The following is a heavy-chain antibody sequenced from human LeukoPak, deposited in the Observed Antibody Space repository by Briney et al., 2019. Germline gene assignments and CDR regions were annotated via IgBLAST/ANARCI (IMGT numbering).Heavy chain of an antibody. D-gene: IGHD4-17*01. J-gene: IGHJ4*02. CDR1: GFTFSNYA. CDR2: ISGGTGTP. Sequence: AGGSRRLSCAASGFTFSNYAMSWVRQAPGKGLEWVSGISGGTGTPFYANSVKGRFTISRDNSKNTLYLQMSSLRGEDTAVYFCAKRRTTVITMDYFDYWGQGTLVTVSS. CDR3: AKRRTTVITMDYFDY. V-gene: IGHV3-23*01.